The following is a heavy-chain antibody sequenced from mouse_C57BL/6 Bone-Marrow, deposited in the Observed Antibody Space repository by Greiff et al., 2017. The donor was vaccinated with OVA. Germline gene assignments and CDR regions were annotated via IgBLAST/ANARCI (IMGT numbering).Heavy chain of an antibody. CDR1: GYTFTGYW. J-gene: IGHJ1*03. CDR2: ILPGSGST. Sequence: KLSCKATGYTFTGYWIEWVKQRPGHGLEWIGEILPGSGSTNYNEKFKGKATFTADTSSNTAYMQLSSLTTEDSAIYYCARGGFFYYYEGYFDVWGTGTTVTVSS. V-gene: IGHV1-9*01. D-gene: IGHD1-1*01. CDR3: ARGGFFYYYEGYFDV.